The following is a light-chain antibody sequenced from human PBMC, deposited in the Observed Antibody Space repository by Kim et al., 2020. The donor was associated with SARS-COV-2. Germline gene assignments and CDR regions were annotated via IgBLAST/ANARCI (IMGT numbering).Light chain of an antibody. V-gene: IGKV3-15*01. CDR2: GAS. CDR3: QQYISWPLT. J-gene: IGKJ4*01. CDR1: QTVSSN. Sequence: VSPGERAPLSCRARQTVSSNLAWYQQRPGQAPRLLMYGASTRATGIPARFSGSGSGTEFTLTISSLQSEDFAVYYCQQYISWPLTFGGGTKVDIK.